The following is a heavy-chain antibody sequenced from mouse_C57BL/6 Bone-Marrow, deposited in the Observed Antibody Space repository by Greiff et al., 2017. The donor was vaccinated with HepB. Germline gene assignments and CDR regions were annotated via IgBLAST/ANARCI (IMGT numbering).Heavy chain of an antibody. J-gene: IGHJ1*03. D-gene: IGHD1-1*01. Sequence: EVQLQQSGTVLARPGASVKMSCKTSGYTFTSYWMHWVKQRPGQGLEWIGAIYPGNSDTSYNQKFKGKAKLTAVTSASTAYMELSSLTNEDSAVYYCTNYYGSSYAWYFDVWGTGTTVTVSS. CDR1: GYTFTSYW. CDR2: IYPGNSDT. CDR3: TNYYGSSYAWYFDV. V-gene: IGHV1-5*01.